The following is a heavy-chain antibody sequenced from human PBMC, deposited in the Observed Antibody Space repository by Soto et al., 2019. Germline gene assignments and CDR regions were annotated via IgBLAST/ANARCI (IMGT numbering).Heavy chain of an antibody. V-gene: IGHV3-30*18. J-gene: IGHJ4*02. CDR1: GFTFSSYG. CDR3: AKPGVMDYYDSSGYSRGLFDY. Sequence: PGGSLRLSCAASGFTFSSYGMHWVRQAPGKGLEWVAVISYDGSNKYYADSVKGRFTISRDNSKNTLYLQMNSLRAEDTAVYYCAKPGVMDYYDSSGYSRGLFDYWGQGTLVTVSS. CDR2: ISYDGSNK. D-gene: IGHD3-22*01.